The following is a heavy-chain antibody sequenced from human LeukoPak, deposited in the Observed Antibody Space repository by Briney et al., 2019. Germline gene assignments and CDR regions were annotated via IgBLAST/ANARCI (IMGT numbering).Heavy chain of an antibody. CDR2: ISSSSSYI. J-gene: IGHJ4*02. CDR1: GFTFSSYS. CDR3: ARRTVRGRDFDY. Sequence: GGSLRLSCAASGFTFSSYSMNWVRQAPGKGLEWVSSISSSSSYIYYADSVKGRFTISRDNAKNSLYLQMNSLRAEDTAVYYCARRTVRGRDFDYWGQGTLVTVSS. D-gene: IGHD3-10*01. V-gene: IGHV3-21*04.